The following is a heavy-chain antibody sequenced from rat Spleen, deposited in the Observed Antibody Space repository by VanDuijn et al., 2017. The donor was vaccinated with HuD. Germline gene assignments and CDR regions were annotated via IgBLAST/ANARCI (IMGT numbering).Heavy chain of an antibody. V-gene: IGHV5-25*01. J-gene: IGHJ2*01. CDR1: GINFSNYY. CDR3: TTLPYY. Sequence: EVRLVESGGGSVQPGRSMKLSCAASGINFSNYYMAWVRQAPTKGLEWVASISNDGGNAYYRDSVKGRFTISRDNAKSSLYLQMDSLRSEDTASYYCTTLPYYWGQGVMVTVSS. D-gene: IGHD1-4*01. CDR2: ISNDGGNA.